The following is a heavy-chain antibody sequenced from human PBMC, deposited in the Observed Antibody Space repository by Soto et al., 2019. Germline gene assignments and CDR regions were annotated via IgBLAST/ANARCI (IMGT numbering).Heavy chain of an antibody. J-gene: IGHJ4*02. Sequence: EVQLLESGGGLVQPGGSLRLSCVASGFTLSSYATRWVRQAPVKGLEWVSAISGRGGSTYYADSQKGRFTISRDNSKNTLYLQMNSRRAEDTAVYYCARRGSGRDYDYWGQGTLVTVSS. D-gene: IGHD1-26*01. CDR1: GFTLSSYA. CDR2: ISGRGGST. V-gene: IGHV3-23*01. CDR3: ARRGSGRDYDY.